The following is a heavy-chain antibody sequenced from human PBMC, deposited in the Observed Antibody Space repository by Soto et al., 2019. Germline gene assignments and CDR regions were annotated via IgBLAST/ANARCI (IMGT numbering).Heavy chain of an antibody. V-gene: IGHV1-46*01. CDR3: ARDFYDILTGYPTAFDY. J-gene: IGHJ4*02. Sequence: GASVKVSCEASGYAFTSYYMYWVRQAPGQGLEWMGVINPSGGATTYAQKFQGRVTMTRDTSTSTVYMELSSLRSEDTAVYYCARDFYDILTGYPTAFDYWGQGTLVTVSS. CDR2: INPSGGAT. D-gene: IGHD3-9*01. CDR1: GYAFTSYY.